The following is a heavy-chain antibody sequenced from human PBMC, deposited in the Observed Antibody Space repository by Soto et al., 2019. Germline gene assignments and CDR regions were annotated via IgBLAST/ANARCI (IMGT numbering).Heavy chain of an antibody. CDR2: INAGNGNT. D-gene: IGHD2-21*02. J-gene: IGHJ4*02. V-gene: IGHV1-3*05. CDR3: AGGIVALTALDY. CDR1: GYTFTSYA. Sequence: QVQLVQSGAEEKKPGASVKVSCKASGYTFTSYAMHWVRQAPGQRREWMGRINAGNGNTKYSQKFQGRVTITRDTSASTAYMELSSLRSEDTAVYYCAGGIVALTALDYWGRGTLVTVSS.